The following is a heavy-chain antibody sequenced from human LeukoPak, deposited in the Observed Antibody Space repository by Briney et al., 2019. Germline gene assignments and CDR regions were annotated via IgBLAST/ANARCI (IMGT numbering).Heavy chain of an antibody. J-gene: IGHJ3*02. CDR2: IYYSGST. CDR3: ARADSYVDAFDI. Sequence: SETLSLTCAVYGGSFSGYYWSWIRQPPGKGLEWIGYIYYSGSTNYNPSLKSRVTISVDTSKNQFSLKLSSVTAADTAVYYCARADSYVDAFDIWGQGTMVTVSS. CDR1: GGSFSGYY. D-gene: IGHD5-18*01. V-gene: IGHV4-59*01.